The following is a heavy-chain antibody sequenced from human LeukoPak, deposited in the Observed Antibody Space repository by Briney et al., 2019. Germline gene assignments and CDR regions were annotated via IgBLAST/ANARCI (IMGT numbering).Heavy chain of an antibody. J-gene: IGHJ4*02. CDR2: VSWNSGSI. V-gene: IGHV3-9*01. CDR3: AKQYSKQGATFDY. D-gene: IGHD4-11*01. CDR1: GFTFDDYA. Sequence: GGSLRLSCAASGFTFDDYAIHWVRQAPGKGLGWVSGVSWNSGSIAYADSVKGRFTISRDNAKNSLYLQMNSLRAEDTALYYCAKQYSKQGATFDYWGQGTLVTVSS.